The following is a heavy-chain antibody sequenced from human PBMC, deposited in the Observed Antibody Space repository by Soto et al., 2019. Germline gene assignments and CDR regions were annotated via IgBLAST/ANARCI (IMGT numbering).Heavy chain of an antibody. Sequence: ASVKVSCKASGYTFSSYGINWVRQAPGQGLEWMGWISAYNFNTNYAQKLQGRVTMTTDISTSTAYMELRSLRSDDTAVYYCARDPSGPPDFYYYYMDVWGEGTTVTVSS. CDR3: ARDPSGPPDFYYYYMDV. V-gene: IGHV1-18*01. CDR2: ISAYNFNT. CDR1: GYTFSSYG. J-gene: IGHJ6*03. D-gene: IGHD2-15*01.